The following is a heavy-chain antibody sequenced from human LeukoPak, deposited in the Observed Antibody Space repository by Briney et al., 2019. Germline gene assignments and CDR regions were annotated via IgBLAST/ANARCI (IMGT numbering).Heavy chain of an antibody. J-gene: IGHJ5*02. CDR1: GGSISSNNW. V-gene: IGHV4-4*02. D-gene: IGHD6-19*01. CDR3: AREYSSGLSWFDP. Sequence: SETLSLTCAVSGGSISSNNWWGWVRQPPGKGLEWIGEIYHSGSPNYNPSLKSRVTISVDKSRNHFSLNLSSVTAADTAVYYCAREYSSGLSWFDPWGQGTLVTVSS. CDR2: IYHSGSP.